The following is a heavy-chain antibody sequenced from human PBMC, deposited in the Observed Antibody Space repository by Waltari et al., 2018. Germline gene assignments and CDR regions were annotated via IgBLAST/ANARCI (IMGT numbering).Heavy chain of an antibody. D-gene: IGHD6-19*01. CDR2: TYSRSRWYS. CDR3: ARGRGIAVEFDY. V-gene: IGHV6-1*01. Sequence: QVQLQQSGPGLVKPSQTLSLPCAISGASISNTGAAWNWPRQPPSRGLEWLARTYSRSRWYSDYAVAVKSRITLNPDTSKNQFSLQLNSVTPDDTAVYYCARGRGIAVEFDYWGQGTLVTVSS. CDR1: GASISNTGAA. J-gene: IGHJ4*02.